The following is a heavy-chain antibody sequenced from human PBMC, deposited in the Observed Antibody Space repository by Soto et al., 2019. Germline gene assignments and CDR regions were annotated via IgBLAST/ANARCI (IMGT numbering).Heavy chain of an antibody. Sequence: GGSLRLSCAASGFTSSSYAMSWVRQAPGKGLEWVSAISGSGGSTYYADSVKGRFTISRDNSKNTLYLQMNSLRAEDTAVYYCAKYPAPVVVAATIDYWGQGTLVTVSS. J-gene: IGHJ4*02. CDR1: GFTSSSYA. V-gene: IGHV3-23*01. CDR3: AKYPAPVVVAATIDY. CDR2: ISGSGGST. D-gene: IGHD2-15*01.